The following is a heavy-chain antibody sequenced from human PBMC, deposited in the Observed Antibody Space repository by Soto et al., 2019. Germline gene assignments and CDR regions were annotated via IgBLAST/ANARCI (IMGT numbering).Heavy chain of an antibody. CDR2: ISSSGDST. CDR1: GFTFSSYA. Sequence: GGSLRLSCAASGFTFSSYAMSWVRQAPGKGLEWVSAISSSGDSTDYADSVTGRFTISRDNSKNTLYLQMSSLRAEDTAIYYCAKGYSFGFEFWGQGILVTVSS. CDR3: AKGYSFGFEF. D-gene: IGHD4-4*01. J-gene: IGHJ4*02. V-gene: IGHV3-23*01.